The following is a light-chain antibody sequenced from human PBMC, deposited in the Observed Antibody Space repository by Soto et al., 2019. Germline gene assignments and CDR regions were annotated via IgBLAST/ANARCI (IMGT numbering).Light chain of an antibody. V-gene: IGKV3-11*01. CDR2: DAS. CDR3: QQRSNWPRSIT. Sequence: ELVVTQSPATLSLSPGERSTLSCRASQSVSRYLAGYQQKPGQATRLLIYDASNRATGIPARFSGSGSGTDFTLNISSLDPEDFAVYYGQQRSNWPRSITCGQGTRLEIK. CDR1: QSVSRY. J-gene: IGKJ5*01.